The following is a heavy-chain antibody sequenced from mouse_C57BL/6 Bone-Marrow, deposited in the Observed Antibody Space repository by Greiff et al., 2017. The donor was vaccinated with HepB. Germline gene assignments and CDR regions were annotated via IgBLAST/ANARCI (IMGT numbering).Heavy chain of an antibody. V-gene: IGHV1-20*01. J-gene: IGHJ2*01. D-gene: IGHD2-2*01. CDR3: ARALMVTTDD. CDR1: GYSFTGYF. CDR2: INPYNGDT. Sequence: EVQLQQSGPELVKPGDSVKISCKASGYSFTGYFMNWVMQSHGKSLEWIGRINPYNGDTFYNQKFKGKATLTVDKSSSTAHMELRSLTSEDSAVYDCARALMVTTDDWGQGTTLTVSS.